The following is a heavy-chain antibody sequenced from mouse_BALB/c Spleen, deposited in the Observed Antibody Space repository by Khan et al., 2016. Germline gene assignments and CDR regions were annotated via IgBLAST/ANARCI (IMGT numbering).Heavy chain of an antibody. CDR3: ARRNSYYDYDY. Sequence: QVQLQQPGAELARPGASVKLSCKASGYTFTSYWMQWVKQRPGQGLEWIGTIYPGDGDTRYTQKFKDKATLTADKSSSTAYMQLSSLASEDSAVYYCARRNSYYDYDYWGQGTTLTVSS. CDR1: GYTFTSYW. D-gene: IGHD2-4*01. V-gene: IGHV1-87*01. CDR2: IYPGDGDT. J-gene: IGHJ2*01.